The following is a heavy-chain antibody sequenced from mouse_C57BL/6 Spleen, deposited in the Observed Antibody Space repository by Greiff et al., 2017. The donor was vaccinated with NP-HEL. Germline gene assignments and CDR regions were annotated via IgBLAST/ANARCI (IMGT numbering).Heavy chain of an antibody. CDR2: IYCDDDK. Sequence: QVTLKESGPGILQSSQTLSLTCSFSGFSLSTSGMGVSWIRQPSGKGLEWLAHIYCDDDKRYNPSLKSRLTISKDTSRNQVFLKITSVDTADTATYYCARSPVVKNWYFDVWGTGTTVTVSS. V-gene: IGHV8-12*01. D-gene: IGHD1-1*01. J-gene: IGHJ1*03. CDR3: ARSPVVKNWYFDV. CDR1: GFSLSTSGMG.